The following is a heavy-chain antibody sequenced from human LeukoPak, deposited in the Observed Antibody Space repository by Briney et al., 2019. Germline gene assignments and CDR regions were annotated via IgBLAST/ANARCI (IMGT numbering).Heavy chain of an antibody. Sequence: GASVTVFCKASGYTFSGHYMHWVRQAPGQGLEWMGWISPNGADTDYAQRFQGRVTMTRDTSISTAYMELRRLRSDDTAVYYCARAAIAVAGDYHYHYMDVWGKGTTVTVSS. J-gene: IGHJ6*03. CDR3: ARAAIAVAGDYHYHYMDV. CDR2: ISPNGADT. CDR1: GYTFSGHY. V-gene: IGHV1-2*02. D-gene: IGHD6-19*01.